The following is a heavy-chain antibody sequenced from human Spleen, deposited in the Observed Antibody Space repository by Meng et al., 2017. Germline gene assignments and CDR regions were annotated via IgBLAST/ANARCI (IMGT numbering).Heavy chain of an antibody. D-gene: IGHD2/OR15-2a*01. V-gene: IGHV3-21*01. J-gene: IGHJ1*01. CDR1: GFTFTYYS. Sequence: GESLKISCAASGFTFTYYSMNWVRQAPGKGLEWVSSISTSSSSIYYADSVKGRFSISRDNARNSLYLEMNSLRAEDTAVYYCARDVRGAFQHWGQGSLVTVSS. CDR3: ARDVRGAFQH. CDR2: ISTSSSSI.